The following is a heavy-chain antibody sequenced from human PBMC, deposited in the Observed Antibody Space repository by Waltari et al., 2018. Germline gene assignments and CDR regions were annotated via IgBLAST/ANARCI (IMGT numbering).Heavy chain of an antibody. J-gene: IGHJ4*02. CDR1: GFTFSSYR. V-gene: IGHV3-48*04. CDR3: ARASQIDY. CDR2: ISSGSGTTI. Sequence: EVQLVESGGHLVQPGGSLRLSCAASGFTFSSYRMNWVRQAPGKGLEWVSYISSGSGTTIYYADSVKGRFTISRDNAKNSLYLQMNSLRPEDTAVYYCARASQIDYWGQGTLVTVSS.